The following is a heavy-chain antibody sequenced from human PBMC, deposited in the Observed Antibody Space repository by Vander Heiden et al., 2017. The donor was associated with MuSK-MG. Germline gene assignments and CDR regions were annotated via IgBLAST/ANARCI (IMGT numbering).Heavy chain of an antibody. D-gene: IGHD3-10*02. J-gene: IGHJ4*01. CDR1: GRAVRNTY. V-gene: IGHV3-66*04. CDR3: ARRRSYVGHEY. CDR2: IYSGGGT. Sequence: EVQLVDSGRGLVPPGGSLRLSCTASGRAVRNTYITWVRQVPGKGLGWVSLIYSGGGTDDAYSVKGRFTISRDNTKHTLHLQMNRQRVEDTAVYYVARRRSYVGHEYWGHGTMVTV.